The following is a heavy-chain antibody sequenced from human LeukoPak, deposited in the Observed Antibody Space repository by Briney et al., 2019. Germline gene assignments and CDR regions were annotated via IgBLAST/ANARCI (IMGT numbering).Heavy chain of an antibody. Sequence: GGSLRLSCAASGVIFNNFAFHWVRQAPGKGLEWVAVIWYDGSNKYYADSVKGRFTISRDNSKNTLYLQMNSLRAEDTAVYYCARDRSVGSFDYWGQGTLVTVSS. J-gene: IGHJ4*02. CDR1: GVIFNNFA. D-gene: IGHD3-10*01. V-gene: IGHV3-33*08. CDR2: IWYDGSNK. CDR3: ARDRSVGSFDY.